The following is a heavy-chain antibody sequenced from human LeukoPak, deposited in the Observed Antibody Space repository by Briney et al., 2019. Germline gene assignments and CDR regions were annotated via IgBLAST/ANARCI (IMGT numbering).Heavy chain of an antibody. CDR2: LNGDGSST. J-gene: IGHJ4*02. V-gene: IGHV3-74*01. D-gene: IGHD6-19*01. CDR1: GFTFSNFW. Sequence: GGSLRLSCAVSGFTFSNFWMHWVRQAPGRGLVWVSRLNGDGSSTYYADSVKGRFTISRDNAKNTLYLQMNSLRAEDTAVYYCARVRAVAEYYFDYWGQGTLVTVSS. CDR3: ARVRAVAEYYFDY.